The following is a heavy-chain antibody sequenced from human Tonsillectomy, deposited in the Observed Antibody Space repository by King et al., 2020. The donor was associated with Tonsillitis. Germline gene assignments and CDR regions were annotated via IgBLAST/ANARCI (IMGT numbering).Heavy chain of an antibody. J-gene: IGHJ4*02. CDR2: ISDNTGST. D-gene: IGHD2-21*02. Sequence: VQLVESGGGLVQPGGSLRLSCAASGLTFSSNVMSWVRQAPGKGLEWVSSISDNTGSTYYADSVKGRFTISRDNSKNTLYLQMNNLRAEDTAVYYCANPGLGMVTAPFDNWGQGTLVTVSS. CDR3: ANPGLGMVTAPFDN. CDR1: GLTFSSNV. V-gene: IGHV3-23*04.